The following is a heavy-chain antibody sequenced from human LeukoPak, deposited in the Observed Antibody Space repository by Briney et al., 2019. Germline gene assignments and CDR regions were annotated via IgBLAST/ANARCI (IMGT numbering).Heavy chain of an antibody. CDR1: GFTFSSYA. Sequence: GGSLRLSCAASGFTFSSYAMSWVRQAPGKGLEWVSAISGSGGSTYYADSVKGRFTISRDNSKNTLYLQMNSLRAEDTAVYYCAIGGIVVVPAAKRFDPWGKEPWSPSPQ. V-gene: IGHV3-23*01. CDR2: ISGSGGST. J-gene: IGHJ5*01. D-gene: IGHD2-2*01. CDR3: AIGGIVVVPAAKRFDP.